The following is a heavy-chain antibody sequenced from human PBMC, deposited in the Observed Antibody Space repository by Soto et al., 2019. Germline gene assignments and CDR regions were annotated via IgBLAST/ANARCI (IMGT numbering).Heavy chain of an antibody. J-gene: IGHJ4*02. CDR3: ARGNCGGDCYSSPLDY. V-gene: IGHV3-48*02. D-gene: IGHD2-21*02. CDR1: GFTFSSYS. CDR2: VSSGSSTI. Sequence: VGSLRLSCAASGFTFSSYSMNWVRQAPGQGLEWVSYVSSGSSTIDYADSVKGRFTISRDNARNSLYLQMNGLRDGDTAVYYCARGNCGGDCYSSPLDYWGQGTLVTVSS.